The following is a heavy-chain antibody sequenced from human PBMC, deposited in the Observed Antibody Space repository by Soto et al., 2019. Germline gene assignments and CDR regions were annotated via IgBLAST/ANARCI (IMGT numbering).Heavy chain of an antibody. CDR1: GDTFSGYP. J-gene: IGHJ4*02. CDR2: IIPVFGTT. V-gene: IGHV1-69*18. Sequence: QVQLVQSGAELKKPGSSVKVSCKASGDTFSGYPINWVRQAPGEGLEWMGRIIPVFGTTNDAQRIEGRVTFTADESTNTAYMELRGLLSDDTAVYYCARDGGFGELKYWGPGTLVTVSS. D-gene: IGHD3-10*01. CDR3: ARDGGFGELKY.